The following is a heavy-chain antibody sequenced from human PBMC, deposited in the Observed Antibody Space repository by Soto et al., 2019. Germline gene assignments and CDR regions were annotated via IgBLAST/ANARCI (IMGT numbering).Heavy chain of an antibody. CDR1: GFTFTSYG. D-gene: IGHD3-9*01. CDR2: ISPYTGNT. CDR3: AMVDLYDTPTPQEV. Sequence: ASVKLSSKAPGFTFTSYGLPWVRQAPGQGLEWLGWISPYTGNTYYATKVQGRLTLTTDTSTSTAFMDLGSLTSADTAVYYCAMVDLYDTPTPQEVWGQGTTVTVS. V-gene: IGHV1-18*01. J-gene: IGHJ6*02.